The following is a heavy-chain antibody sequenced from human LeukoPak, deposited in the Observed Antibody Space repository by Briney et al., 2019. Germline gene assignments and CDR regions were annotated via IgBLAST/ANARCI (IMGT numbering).Heavy chain of an antibody. CDR3: ARGRVGTAFYYYGMDV. CDR1: GGSISSSSYY. Sequence: SETLSLTCTVSGGSISSSSYYWGWIRQPPGKGLEWIGNIYYRGTTYYNPSLKSRVTVSEDPSNNQFSLKLSSVTAADTAVYYCARGRVGTAFYYYGMDVWGQGTTVTVSS. V-gene: IGHV4-39*07. J-gene: IGHJ6*02. CDR2: IYYRGTT. D-gene: IGHD5-18*01.